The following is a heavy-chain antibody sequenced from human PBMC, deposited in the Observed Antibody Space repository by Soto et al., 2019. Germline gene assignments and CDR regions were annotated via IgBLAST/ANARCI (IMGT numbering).Heavy chain of an antibody. CDR3: AKDHDEDFGYDLDYFNY. V-gene: IGHV3-30*18. CDR1: RFTFSSYG. CDR2: ISYDGSNK. Sequence: PGGSLRLSCAASRFTFSSYGMHWVRQAPGKGLEWVAVISYDGSNKYYADSVKGRFTISRDNAKNSLYLEMNSLRSEDTALYYCAKDHDEDFGYDLDYFNYWGRGTLVTVSS. D-gene: IGHD5-12*01. J-gene: IGHJ4*02.